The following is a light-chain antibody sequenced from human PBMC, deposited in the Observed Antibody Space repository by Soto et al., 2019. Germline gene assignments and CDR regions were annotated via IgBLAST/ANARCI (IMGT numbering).Light chain of an antibody. Sequence: EIVRTQSPATLSVSPGERDTLSCRASQSVSSNLAWYQQKPGQAPRLLIYGASNRATGIPARFSGSGSGTEFTLTISSLQSEDFAVYYCQQYNNWPPKTFGQGTKVDIK. V-gene: IGKV3-15*01. CDR3: QQYNNWPPKT. CDR2: GAS. CDR1: QSVSSN. J-gene: IGKJ1*01.